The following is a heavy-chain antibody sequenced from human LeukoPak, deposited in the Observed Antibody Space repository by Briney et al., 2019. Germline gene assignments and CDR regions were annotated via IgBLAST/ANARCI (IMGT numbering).Heavy chain of an antibody. D-gene: IGHD3-10*01. CDR1: GFIFSSYG. V-gene: IGHV3-30*03. Sequence: PGGSLRLSCVASGFIFSSYGMHWVRQAPVKGLEWVAVISYDGSNKYYADSVKGRFTISRDNSKNTLYLQMNSLRAEDTAVYYCARALVRGSGSVNYYYYMDVWGKGTTVTVSS. CDR3: ARALVRGSGSVNYYYYMDV. J-gene: IGHJ6*03. CDR2: ISYDGSNK.